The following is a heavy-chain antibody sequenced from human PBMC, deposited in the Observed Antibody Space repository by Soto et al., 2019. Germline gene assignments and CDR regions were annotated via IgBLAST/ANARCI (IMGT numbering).Heavy chain of an antibody. CDR3: ARPLYYYDSSGVFTSLPGFDY. J-gene: IGHJ4*02. V-gene: IGHV5-51*01. Sequence: GESLKISCKGSGYSFTSYWIGWVRQMPGKGLEWMGIIYPGDSDTRYSPSFQGQVTISADKSISTAYLQWSSLKASDTAMYYCARPLYYYDSSGVFTSLPGFDYWGQGTLVTVSS. CDR1: GYSFTSYW. CDR2: IYPGDSDT. D-gene: IGHD3-22*01.